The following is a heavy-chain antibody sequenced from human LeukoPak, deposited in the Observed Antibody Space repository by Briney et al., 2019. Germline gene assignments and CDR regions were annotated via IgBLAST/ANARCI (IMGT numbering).Heavy chain of an antibody. CDR3: ARLRSGWYAVYFDY. J-gene: IGHJ4*02. V-gene: IGHV4-59*12. CDR2: IHYSGST. D-gene: IGHD6-19*01. Sequence: PSETLSLTCTVSGVSISYYYWSWIRQPSGKGLEWIGYIHYSGSTNYNPSLKSRVTILVDTSKNQFSLKLSSVTAADTAVYYCARLRSGWYAVYFDYWGQGTLVTVSS. CDR1: GVSISYYY.